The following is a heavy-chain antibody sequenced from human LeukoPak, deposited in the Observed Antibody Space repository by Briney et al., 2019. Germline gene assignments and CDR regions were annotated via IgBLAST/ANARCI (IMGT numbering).Heavy chain of an antibody. CDR2: IIPILGIA. V-gene: IGHV1-69*04. J-gene: IGHJ4*02. CDR1: GGTFSSYA. Sequence: ASVKVSCKASGGTFSSYAISWVRQAPEQGLEWMGRIIPILGIANYAQKFQGRVTITADKSTSTAYMELSSLRSEDTAVYYCARESQRPDSSGYYYFDYWGQGTLVTVSS. CDR3: ARESQRPDSSGYYYFDY. D-gene: IGHD3-22*01.